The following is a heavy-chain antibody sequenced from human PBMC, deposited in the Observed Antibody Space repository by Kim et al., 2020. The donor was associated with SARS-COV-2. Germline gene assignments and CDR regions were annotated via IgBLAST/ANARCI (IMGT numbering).Heavy chain of an antibody. CDR3: ARPLPAAPTDAFDI. CDR1: GFTFSSYG. V-gene: IGHV3-33*01. D-gene: IGHD6-13*01. Sequence: GGSLRLSCAASGFTFSSYGMHWVRQAPGKGLEWVAVIWYDGSNKYYADSVKGRFTISRDNSKNTLYLQMNSLRAEDTAVYYCARPLPAAPTDAFDIWGQGTMVTVAS. CDR2: IWYDGSNK. J-gene: IGHJ3*02.